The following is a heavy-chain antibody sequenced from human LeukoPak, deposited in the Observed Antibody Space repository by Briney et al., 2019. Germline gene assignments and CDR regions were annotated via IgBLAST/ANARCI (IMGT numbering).Heavy chain of an antibody. Sequence: PSDTLSLTCTVSGYSIDSSNWWGWIRQPPGKGLEWIGYIHYSGSIYYTPSLKSRVTISVDTSKNQFSLKLSSVTAADTAVYYCARGPLDSGYTYFDYWGQGTLVSVAS. J-gene: IGHJ4*02. CDR2: IHYSGSI. D-gene: IGHD5-12*01. CDR1: GYSIDSSNW. V-gene: IGHV4-28*05. CDR3: ARGPLDSGYTYFDY.